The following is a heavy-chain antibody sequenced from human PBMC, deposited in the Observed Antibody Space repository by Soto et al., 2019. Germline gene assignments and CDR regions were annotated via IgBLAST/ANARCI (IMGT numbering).Heavy chain of an antibody. CDR3: ARGGMVIIPTATAFDY. V-gene: IGHV4-4*07. CDR2: IYASGST. D-gene: IGHD2-2*01. Sequence: SETLSLTCIVSGAPISTYYWSGIRQPAGKGLEWIGRIYASGSTNYNPSLKSRVTMSVATSKNQFSLKLSSVTAADTAVYYCARGGMVIIPTATAFDYWGQGTLVTVSS. CDR1: GAPISTYY. J-gene: IGHJ4*02.